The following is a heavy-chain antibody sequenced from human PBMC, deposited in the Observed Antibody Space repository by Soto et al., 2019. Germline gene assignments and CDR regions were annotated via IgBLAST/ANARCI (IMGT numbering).Heavy chain of an antibody. CDR2: ISGSGGST. V-gene: IGHV3-23*01. D-gene: IGHD3-22*01. CDR3: GKRPPYRYDSSGYEGNY. CDR1: GFTFSSYS. J-gene: IGHJ4*02. Sequence: PGGSLRLSCAASGFTFSSYSISWVRHAPWKGLEWVSAISGSGGSTYYADSVKGRFNISRDNSKNTLYLQMNSLRAEDAAVYYCGKRPPYRYDSSGYEGNYWGQGTLVPVSS.